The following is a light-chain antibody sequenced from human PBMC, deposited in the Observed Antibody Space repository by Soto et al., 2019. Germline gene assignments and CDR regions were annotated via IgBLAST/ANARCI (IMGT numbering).Light chain of an antibody. V-gene: IGKV3-15*01. CDR1: QSVDIN. CDR2: GAS. CDR3: QQYGSSGT. Sequence: EIVWTQSPGTLSLSPLEMATLSFRASQSVDINLAWYQQKPGQAPRLLIYGASTRATDMPGRFSGRGAGAEFTLTISSLQSEDFAVYYCQQYGSSGTFGQGTKVDI. J-gene: IGKJ1*01.